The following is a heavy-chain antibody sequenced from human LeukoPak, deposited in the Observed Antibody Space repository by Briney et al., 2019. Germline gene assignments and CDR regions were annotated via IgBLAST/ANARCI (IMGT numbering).Heavy chain of an antibody. V-gene: IGHV3-15*01. CDR1: GFTFSSYW. CDR3: TTIGDY. Sequence: GGSLRLSCAASGFTFSSYWMSWVRQAPGKGLEWVGRIKSKTAGGTTDYAAPVKGRFSVSRDDSKSTLYLQMNSLKSEDTGVYYCTTIGDYWGLGTQVTVSS. CDR2: IKSKTAGGTT. J-gene: IGHJ4*02. D-gene: IGHD3-16*01.